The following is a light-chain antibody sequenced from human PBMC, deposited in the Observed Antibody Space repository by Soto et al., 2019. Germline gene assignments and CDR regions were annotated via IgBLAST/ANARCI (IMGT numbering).Light chain of an antibody. CDR3: QRYNNWPLT. V-gene: IGKV3-15*01. CDR1: QSVST. J-gene: IGKJ4*01. CDR2: DAS. Sequence: EIVLTQSPATLSLSPGERATLSCRASQSVSTLAWYQHKPGQTPRLLIYDASTRATGVPARFSGSGSGTEFTLTINSLQSEDFAVYYCQRYNNWPLTVGGGTKVDIK.